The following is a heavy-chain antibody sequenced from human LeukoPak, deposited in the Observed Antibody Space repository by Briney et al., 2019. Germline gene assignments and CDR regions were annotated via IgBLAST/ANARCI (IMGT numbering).Heavy chain of an antibody. CDR2: ITLSSTSI. V-gene: IGHV3-48*01. Sequence: GGSLRLSCAASGFTFSSYNMNWVRQAPGKGLEWVSYITLSSTSIYYADSVMGRFTISRDNAKKSLYLQMNSLRAEDTAVYYCARDQVGATNYFDYWGQGTLVTVSS. CDR3: ARDQVGATNYFDY. CDR1: GFTFSSYN. J-gene: IGHJ4*02. D-gene: IGHD1-26*01.